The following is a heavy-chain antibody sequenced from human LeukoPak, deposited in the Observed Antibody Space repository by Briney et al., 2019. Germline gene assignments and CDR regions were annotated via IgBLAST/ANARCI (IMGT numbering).Heavy chain of an antibody. V-gene: IGHV3-53*05. CDR1: GFTVSSNY. Sequence: GGSLRLSCAASGFTVSSNYMSWVRQAPGKGLEWVSVIYSGGSTYYADSVKGRLTISRDNAKNSLYLQVNSLRAEDMTVYYCVRGVGSSTSCYVRAFDIWGQGTMVTVSS. CDR3: VRGVGSSTSCYVRAFDI. CDR2: IYSGGST. D-gene: IGHD2-2*01. J-gene: IGHJ3*02.